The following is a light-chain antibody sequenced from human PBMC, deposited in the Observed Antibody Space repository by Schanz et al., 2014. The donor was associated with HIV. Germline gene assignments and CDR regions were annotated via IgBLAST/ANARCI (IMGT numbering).Light chain of an antibody. CDR3: SSFTSSFTYV. Sequence: QSALTQPPSASGSPGQSVTLSCTGTSSDVGDYNYVSWYQQHPGKAPKIMIYDVTNRPYGIPSRFSGSKSANSASLTISGLQAEDEADYYCSSFTSSFTYVFGTGTKLTVL. J-gene: IGLJ1*01. CDR2: DVT. V-gene: IGLV2-14*01. CDR1: SSDVGDYNY.